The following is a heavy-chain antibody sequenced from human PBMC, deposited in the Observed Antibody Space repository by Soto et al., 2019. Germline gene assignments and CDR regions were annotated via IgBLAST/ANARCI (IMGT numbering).Heavy chain of an antibody. Sequence: ASVKVSCKASGYIFTSYDVNWVRQAPGQGLEWMGWMNPNSGNTGYVQKFQGRVTMTRDTSISTAYMELSSLRSEDTAVYYCTGNPSYDTSGPLHYYYGMDIWG. CDR1: GYIFTSYD. CDR3: TGNPSYDTSGPLHYYYGMDI. J-gene: IGHJ6*02. D-gene: IGHD3-22*01. CDR2: MNPNSGNT. V-gene: IGHV1-8*01.